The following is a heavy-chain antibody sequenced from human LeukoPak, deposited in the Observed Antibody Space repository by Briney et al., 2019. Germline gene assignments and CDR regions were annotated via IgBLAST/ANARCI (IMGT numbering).Heavy chain of an antibody. J-gene: IGHJ4*02. Sequence: ASVKVSCKSSGFTLTTCALQWLRQAGGQHLEWMGRIVVCSGVTNSAQKFQDRVTFTRDMSTGTAYMELSSLKSEDTAVYYCAAIWGSSWSSFDYWGQGTLVTVSS. CDR1: GFTLTTCA. CDR2: IVVCSGVT. D-gene: IGHD6-13*01. CDR3: AAIWGSSWSSFDY. V-gene: IGHV1-58*01.